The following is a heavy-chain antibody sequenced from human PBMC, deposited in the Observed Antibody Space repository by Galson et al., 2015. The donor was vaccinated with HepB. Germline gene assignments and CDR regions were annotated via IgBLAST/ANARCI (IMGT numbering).Heavy chain of an antibody. CDR1: GGTFSSYA. V-gene: IGHV1-69*13. D-gene: IGHD1-26*01. J-gene: IGHJ5*02. Sequence: SVKVSCKASGGTFSSYAISWVRQAPGQGLEWMGGIIPIFGTANCAQKFQGRVTITADESTSTAYMELSSLRSEDTAVYYCARTRTYSGSYWGAFDPWGQGTLVTVSS. CDR2: IIPIFGTA. CDR3: ARTRTYSGSYWGAFDP.